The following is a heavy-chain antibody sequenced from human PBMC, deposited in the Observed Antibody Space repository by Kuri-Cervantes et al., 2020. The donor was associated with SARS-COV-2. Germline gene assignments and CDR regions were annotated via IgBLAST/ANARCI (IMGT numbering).Heavy chain of an antibody. CDR3: ARDCSSTSCYPSPWYFDL. CDR2: IYYGGST. V-gene: IGHV4-59*12. J-gene: IGHJ2*01. D-gene: IGHD2-2*01. Sequence: SETLSLTCTVSGGSISSYYWSWIRQPPGKGLEWIGYIYYGGSTNYNPSLKSRVTISVDTSKNQFSLKLSSVTAADTAVYYCARDCSSTSCYPSPWYFDLWGRGTLVTVSS. CDR1: GGSISSYY.